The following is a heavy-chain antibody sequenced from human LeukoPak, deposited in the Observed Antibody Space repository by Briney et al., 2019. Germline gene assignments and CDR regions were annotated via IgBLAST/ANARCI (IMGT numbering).Heavy chain of an antibody. CDR2: ISSSSSYI. J-gene: IGHJ4*02. Sequence: GGSLRLSCAASGFTFSSYSMDWVRQAPGKGLEWVSSISSSSSYIYYADSVKGRFTISRDNAKNSLYLQMSSLRADDTAVYYCAKRGIAEAASFDYWGQGTLVTVSS. D-gene: IGHD6-13*01. CDR1: GFTFSSYS. CDR3: AKRGIAEAASFDY. V-gene: IGHV3-21*04.